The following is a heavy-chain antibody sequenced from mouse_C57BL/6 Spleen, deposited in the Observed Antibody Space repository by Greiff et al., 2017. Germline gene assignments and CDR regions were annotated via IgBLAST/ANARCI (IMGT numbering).Heavy chain of an antibody. Sequence: QQSCKASGYTFTSYWLHWVKTRPGRGLEWIGRIDPNRGGTKYNEKFKSKATLTVDKHDSTADMQLNSLTSEDSAVYYCARYVYALGFDYWGQGTTLTVSS. D-gene: IGHD2-2*01. CDR2: IDPNRGGT. CDR3: ARYVYALGFDY. J-gene: IGHJ2*01. CDR1: GYTFTSYW. V-gene: IGHV1-72*01.